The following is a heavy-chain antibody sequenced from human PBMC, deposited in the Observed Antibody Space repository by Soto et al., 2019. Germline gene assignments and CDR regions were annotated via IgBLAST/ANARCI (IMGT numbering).Heavy chain of an antibody. CDR3: ARDPALSVTTADHYHYYYGMDV. V-gene: IGHV1-46*01. CDR2: INPSGGST. D-gene: IGHD4-17*01. J-gene: IGHJ6*02. Sequence: ASVKVSCKASGYTFTSYYMHWVRQAPGQGLEWMGIINPSGGSTSYAQKFQGRVTMTRDTSTSTVYMELSSLRSEDTAVYYCARDPALSVTTADHYHYYYGMDVWGQGTTVTVSS. CDR1: GYTFTSYY.